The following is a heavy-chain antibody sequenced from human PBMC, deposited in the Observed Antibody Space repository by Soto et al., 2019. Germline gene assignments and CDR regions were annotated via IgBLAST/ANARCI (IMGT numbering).Heavy chain of an antibody. Sequence: GGSLRLSCAASGFTFSSYAMHWVRQAPGKGLEWVAVISYDGSNKYYADSVKGRFTISRDNSKNTLYLQMNSLRSEDTAVYYCARLTTVTKPIDYWGQGTLVTVSS. V-gene: IGHV3-30-3*01. D-gene: IGHD4-17*01. J-gene: IGHJ4*02. CDR2: ISYDGSNK. CDR3: ARLTTVTKPIDY. CDR1: GFTFSSYA.